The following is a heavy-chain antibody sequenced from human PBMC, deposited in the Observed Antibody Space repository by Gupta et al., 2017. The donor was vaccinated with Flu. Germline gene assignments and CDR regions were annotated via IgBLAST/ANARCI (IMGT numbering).Heavy chain of an antibody. CDR3: ARGHWDS. J-gene: IGHJ4*02. CDR2: ISSGSVV. V-gene: IGHV3-48*03. Sequence: VQLVGSGGGVVQPGGARRLSCAASGFTFNTYDMNWVRQAPGKALEWVSFISSGSVVYYPDSMKGRFTISRDNAKNSLYLQMNSLRVDDTAIYYCARGHWDSWGQGTLVTVSS. CDR1: GFTFNTYD.